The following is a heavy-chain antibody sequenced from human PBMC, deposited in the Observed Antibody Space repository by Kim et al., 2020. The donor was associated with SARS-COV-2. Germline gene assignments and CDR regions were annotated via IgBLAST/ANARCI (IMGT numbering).Heavy chain of an antibody. D-gene: IGHD6-19*01. Sequence: SETLSLTCTVSGGSISSYYWSWIRQPPGKGLEWIGYIYYSGSTNYNPSLKSRVTISVDTSKNQFSLKLSSVTAADTAVYYCARRGYSSGWETNWGQRTLVTVSS. V-gene: IGHV4-59*01. CDR3: ARRGYSSGWETN. J-gene: IGHJ4*02. CDR2: IYYSGST. CDR1: GGSISSYY.